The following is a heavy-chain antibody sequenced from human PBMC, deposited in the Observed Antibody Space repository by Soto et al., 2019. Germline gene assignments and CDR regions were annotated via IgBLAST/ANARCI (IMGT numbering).Heavy chain of an antibody. V-gene: IGHV1-18*01. CDR2: ISAYNGNT. J-gene: IGHJ6*02. CDR3: ASYHLNSYYYGMDV. CDR1: GYTFTSYG. Sequence: QVQLLQSGAAVKKPGASVKVSCQASGYTFTSYGFSWVRQAPGQGLEWMGWISAYNGNTNYAQKLQGRVTMTTDTSTSTAYLELRSLRSDDTAVYYCASYHLNSYYYGMDVWRQGTTVNVSS.